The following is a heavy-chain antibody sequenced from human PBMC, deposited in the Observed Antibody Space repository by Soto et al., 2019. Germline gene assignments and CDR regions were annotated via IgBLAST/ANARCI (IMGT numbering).Heavy chain of an antibody. J-gene: IGHJ3*02. CDR3: ARRHVSNTAMVRSLEDAFDI. CDR2: IIPIFGTA. CDR1: GGTFSSYA. Sequence: SVKVSCKASGGTFSSYAISWVRQAPGQGLEWMGGIIPIFGTANYAQKFQGRVTITADESTSTAYMELSSLRSEDTAVYYCARRHVSNTAMVRSLEDAFDIWGQGTMVTVSS. V-gene: IGHV1-69*13. D-gene: IGHD5-18*01.